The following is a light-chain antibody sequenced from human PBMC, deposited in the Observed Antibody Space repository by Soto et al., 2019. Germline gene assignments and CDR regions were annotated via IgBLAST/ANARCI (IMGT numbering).Light chain of an antibody. CDR1: QSVSSY. Sequence: EIGITQSAGTLSWSAGERATLSGRASQSVSSYLAWYQQKPGQAPRLLIYGASSRATGIPDRFSGSGSGTDFTLTISRLEPEDFAVYYCQQYGSSPTFGQGTEVDIK. CDR3: QQYGSSPT. CDR2: GAS. J-gene: IGKJ1*01. V-gene: IGKV3-20*01.